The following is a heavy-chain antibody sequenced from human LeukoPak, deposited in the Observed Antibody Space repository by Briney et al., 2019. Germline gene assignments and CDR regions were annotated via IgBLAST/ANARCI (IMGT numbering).Heavy chain of an antibody. Sequence: PSETLSLTCTVSGGSISSYYWSWIRQPPGKGLEWIGYIYTSESTNYNPSLKSRVTISVDTSKNQFSLKLSSVTAADTAVYYCARRLRWLQLDAFDIWGQGTMVTVSS. J-gene: IGHJ3*02. D-gene: IGHD5-24*01. CDR3: ARRLRWLQLDAFDI. CDR2: IYTSEST. V-gene: IGHV4-4*09. CDR1: GGSISSYY.